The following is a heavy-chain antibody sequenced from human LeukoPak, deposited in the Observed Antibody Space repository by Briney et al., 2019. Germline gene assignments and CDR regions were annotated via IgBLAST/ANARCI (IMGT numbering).Heavy chain of an antibody. CDR3: ARVGVDYSGNIIKYFFDY. CDR1: GGSISSYQ. J-gene: IGHJ4*02. CDR2: IYYSGSA. D-gene: IGHD4-23*01. V-gene: IGHV4-59*01. Sequence: SETLSLTYTVSGGSISSYQWSWIRQPPGKGLEWIGNIYYSGSANYNPSLQSRVIISVDTSKNQFSLNLSPVLAADTAVYYCARVGVDYSGNIIKYFFDYWGQGTLVTVSS.